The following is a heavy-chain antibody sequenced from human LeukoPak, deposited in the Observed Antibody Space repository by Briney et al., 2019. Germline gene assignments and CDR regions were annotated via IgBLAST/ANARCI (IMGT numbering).Heavy chain of an antibody. Sequence: PSETLSLTCDVSGYFVSSAYYWGWIRQSPGKGLEWIGNIYSTGSTYYNPSLQSRVTISVDASKNQFSLRLSSLTSADRAVYYCASRTTVTNALSFDFWGQGIPVTVSS. CDR1: GYFVSSAYY. CDR2: IYSTGST. D-gene: IGHD4-11*01. V-gene: IGHV4-38-2*01. J-gene: IGHJ4*02. CDR3: ASRTTVTNALSFDF.